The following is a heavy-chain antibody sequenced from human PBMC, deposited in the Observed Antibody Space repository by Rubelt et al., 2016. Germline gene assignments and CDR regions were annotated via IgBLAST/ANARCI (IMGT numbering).Heavy chain of an antibody. CDR2: IYYSGST. V-gene: IGHV4-31*03. CDR1: GGSISSGGYY. J-gene: IGHJ4*02. D-gene: IGHD2/OR15-2a*01. CDR3: ARDSGSRIFDY. Sequence: QVQLQESGPGLVKPSQTLSLTCTVSGGSISSGGYYWSWIRQHPGKGLEWIGYIYYSGSTYYNPSSKSRVTLSVDTSKTQFSLKLSSVTAADTAVYYCARDSGSRIFDYWGQGTLVTVSS.